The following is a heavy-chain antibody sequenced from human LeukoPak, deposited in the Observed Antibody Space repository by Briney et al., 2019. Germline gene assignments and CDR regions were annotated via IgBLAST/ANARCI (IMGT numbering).Heavy chain of an antibody. CDR2: VNPNNGDT. CDR1: GYTFTGYF. CDR3: AYYSYAAAFDY. V-gene: IGHV1-2*02. Sequence: ATVKVSCKASGYTFTGYFIHWVRQAPGQGREWMGWVNPNNGDTNYAQKFQGRVTMTRDTSISTAFMDLSRLRSDDTAVYYCAYYSYAAAFDYWGQGTLVSVSS. J-gene: IGHJ4*02. D-gene: IGHD5-18*01.